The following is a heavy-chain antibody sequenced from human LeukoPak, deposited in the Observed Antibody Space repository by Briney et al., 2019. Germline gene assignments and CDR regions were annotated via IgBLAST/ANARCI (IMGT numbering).Heavy chain of an antibody. Sequence: SETLSLTCAVSGGSISSYYWSWIRQPAGKGLEWIGRIYNSGSTNYNPSLKSRVTMSVDTSKTQFSLKLSSVTAADTAVYYCARSVRSQQDAFDNWGQGTMVTVSS. CDR1: GGSISSYY. J-gene: IGHJ3*02. V-gene: IGHV4-4*07. CDR2: IYNSGST. CDR3: ARSVRSQQDAFDN.